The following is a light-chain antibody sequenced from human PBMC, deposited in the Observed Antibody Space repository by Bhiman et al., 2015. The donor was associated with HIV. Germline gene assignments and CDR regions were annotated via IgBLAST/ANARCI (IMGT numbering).Light chain of an antibody. CDR2: QDN. CDR1: KLGDKY. Sequence: SYDLTQPPSVSVSPGQTATITCSGDKLGDKYACWYQQKPGQSPVVVIYQDNRRPSGIPERFSGSSSGNTATLTISGSQAMDEADYYCQAWDSGSRVFGGGTKLTVL. CDR3: QAWDSGSRV. V-gene: IGLV3-1*01. J-gene: IGLJ2*01.